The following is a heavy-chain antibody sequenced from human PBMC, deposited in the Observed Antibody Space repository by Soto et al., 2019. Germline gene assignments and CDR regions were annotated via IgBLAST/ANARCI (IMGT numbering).Heavy chain of an antibody. CDR1: GFTFSNYS. CDR3: ARAVAGTNFDY. J-gene: IGHJ4*02. CDR2: ISSSSSTI. Sequence: EVQLVESGGGLVQPGGSLRLSCAASGFTFSNYSMNWVRQAPGKGLEWVSYISSSSSTIYYADSVKGRFTISRDNAKNSLYLQMNSLRAEDTAVYYCARAVAGTNFDYWGQGTLVTVSS. D-gene: IGHD6-19*01. V-gene: IGHV3-48*01.